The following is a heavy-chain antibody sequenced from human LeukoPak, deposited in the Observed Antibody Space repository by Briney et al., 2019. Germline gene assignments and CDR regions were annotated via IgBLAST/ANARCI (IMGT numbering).Heavy chain of an antibody. CDR1: GGSISTYS. CDR2: NYFSGTT. Sequence: SETLSLTCTISGGSISTYSWNWIRQPPGKGLEWIGYNYFSGTTNYNPALKSRVTTSVDRSKNQFSLKLSSVTAADTAVYYCARDPGYMDVWGKGTTVTVSS. J-gene: IGHJ6*03. V-gene: IGHV4-59*12. CDR3: ARDPGYMDV.